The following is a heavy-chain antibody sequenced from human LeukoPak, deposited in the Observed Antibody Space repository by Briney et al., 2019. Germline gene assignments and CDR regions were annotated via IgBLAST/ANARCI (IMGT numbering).Heavy chain of an antibody. Sequence: GESLRLSCAASGFTFDNYWMNWVRQAPGKGLEWVANMVDDGNKKNYVDSVKGRLTISRDNVKSSLYLQMNSLRVEDTAVYYCARGRGIALWGQGTLVTVSS. D-gene: IGHD6-13*01. V-gene: IGHV3-7*01. CDR3: ARGRGIAL. CDR1: GFTFDNYW. J-gene: IGHJ4*02. CDR2: MVDDGNKK.